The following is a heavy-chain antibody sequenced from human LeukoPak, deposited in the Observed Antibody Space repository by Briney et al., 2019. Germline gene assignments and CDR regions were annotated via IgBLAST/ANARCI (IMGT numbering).Heavy chain of an antibody. CDR1: GFSFTTYW. J-gene: IGHJ4*02. V-gene: IGHV3-7*05. Sequence: PGGSLRLSCAASGFSFTTYWMSWVCQAPGKGLEWVANINQGGTERYVDSVKGRFTISRDNAKNSLYLQMNSLRAEDTAIYYCVREDSYSSGWYGPDYWGQGTLVTVSS. CDR2: INQGGTER. D-gene: IGHD6-19*01. CDR3: VREDSYSSGWYGPDY.